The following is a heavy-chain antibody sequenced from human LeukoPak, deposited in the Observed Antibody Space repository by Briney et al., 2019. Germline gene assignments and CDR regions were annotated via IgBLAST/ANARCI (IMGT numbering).Heavy chain of an antibody. CDR2: INPNSGGT. V-gene: IGHV1-2*04. CDR3: ARERIAVAGTTYYYYYGMDV. Sequence: ASVKVSCKASGYTFTGYYMHWVRQAPGQGLEWMGWINPNSGGTNYAQKFQGWVTMTRDTSISTAYMELSRLRSDDTAVYYCARERIAVAGTTYYYYYGMDVWGQGTTVTVSS. D-gene: IGHD6-19*01. CDR1: GYTFTGYY. J-gene: IGHJ6*02.